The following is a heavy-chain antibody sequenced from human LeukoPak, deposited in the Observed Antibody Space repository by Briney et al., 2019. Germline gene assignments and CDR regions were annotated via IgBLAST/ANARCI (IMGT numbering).Heavy chain of an antibody. D-gene: IGHD3-10*01. CDR3: AREGAMVRGVIWYYGMDV. V-gene: IGHV1-18*01. Sequence: GASVTVSCEASGYTFTSYSISWVRQAPGQGLEWMGWISAYNGNTNYAQKLQGRVTMTTDTSTSTAYMELRSLRSGDTAVYYCAREGAMVRGVIWYYGMDVWGQGTTVTVSS. J-gene: IGHJ6*02. CDR1: GYTFTSYS. CDR2: ISAYNGNT.